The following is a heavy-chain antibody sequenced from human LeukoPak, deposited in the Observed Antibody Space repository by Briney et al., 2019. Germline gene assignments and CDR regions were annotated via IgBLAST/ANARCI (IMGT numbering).Heavy chain of an antibody. J-gene: IGHJ6*03. CDR2: INPNSGDT. V-gene: IGHV1-2*02. CDR1: GYTFTGDY. D-gene: IGHD1-14*01. Sequence: ASVKVSCKASGYTFTGDYMHWVRQAPGQGLEWMGWINPNSGDTHYAQKFQGRVTMTRDTSISTAYMELTRLRSDDTAVYYCARLTEPPYYYYMDVWGKGTTVTVSS. CDR3: ARLTEPPYYYYMDV.